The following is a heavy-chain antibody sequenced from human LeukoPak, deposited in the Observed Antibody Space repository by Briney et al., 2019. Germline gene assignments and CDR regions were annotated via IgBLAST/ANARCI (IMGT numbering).Heavy chain of an antibody. CDR2: IKTQIDGGTT. V-gene: IGHV3-15*01. CDR3: TTSQQLLNYAYDF. J-gene: IGHJ3*01. CDR1: GFTFNIAW. Sequence: GGSLRLSCAASGFTFNIAWMTWVRQAPGKWLEWVGRIKTQIDGGTTDYAAPVKGRFTISRDDSKNTLYLQMNSLKTEDTGVYYCTTSQQLLNYAYDFWGQGTKVTVSS. D-gene: IGHD2-2*01.